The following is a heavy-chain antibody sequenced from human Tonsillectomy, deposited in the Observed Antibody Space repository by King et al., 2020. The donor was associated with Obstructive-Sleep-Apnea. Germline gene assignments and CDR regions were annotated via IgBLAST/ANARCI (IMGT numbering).Heavy chain of an antibody. CDR1: GGSISSSNW. J-gene: IGHJ4*02. D-gene: IGHD3-22*01. Sequence: VQLQESGPGLVKPSGTLSLTCAVSGGSISSSNWWSWVRQPPGKGLEWIGEIYHSGSTYYNPSLRSRVTISVDKSNNQFSLKLDSVTAADTAVYYCARFITAYYFDTSGQNWVQGTLVTVSS. CDR2: IYHSGST. CDR3: ARFITAYYFDTSGQN. V-gene: IGHV4-4*02.